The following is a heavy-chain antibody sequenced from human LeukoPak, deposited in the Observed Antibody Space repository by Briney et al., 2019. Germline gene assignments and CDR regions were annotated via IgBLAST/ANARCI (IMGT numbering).Heavy chain of an antibody. CDR1: GFTFSHYS. D-gene: IGHD1-26*01. Sequence: GGSLRLSCVASGFTFSHYSMNWVRQAPGKGLEWVSYISGSSNTIYYADSVKGRFTISRDNAKNLLYLQMNSLRDEDTAVYYCAPHRDGSYPLDYWGQGTLVTVSS. CDR2: ISGSSNTI. CDR3: APHRDGSYPLDY. J-gene: IGHJ4*02. V-gene: IGHV3-48*02.